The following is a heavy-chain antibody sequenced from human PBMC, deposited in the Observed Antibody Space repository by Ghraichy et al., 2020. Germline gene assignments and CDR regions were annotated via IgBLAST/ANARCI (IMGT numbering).Heavy chain of an antibody. Sequence: GGSLRLSCAASGFTFSHYWMTWVRQAPGKGLEWVANIRQDGREINYLDSVRGRFTISRDNAKNSLYLQMNSLRAEDTAVYYCATGGTGMGEFDYWGQGTLVTVSS. CDR3: ATGGTGMGEFDY. V-gene: IGHV3-7*03. CDR2: IRQDGREI. D-gene: IGHD5-18*01. CDR1: GFTFSHYW. J-gene: IGHJ4*02.